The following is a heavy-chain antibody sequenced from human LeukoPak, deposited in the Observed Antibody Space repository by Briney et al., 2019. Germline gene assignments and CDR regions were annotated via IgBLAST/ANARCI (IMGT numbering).Heavy chain of an antibody. CDR1: GGTFSSYA. CDR2: IIPIFGTA. V-gene: IGHV1-69*13. D-gene: IGHD6-19*01. CDR3: ARAPYSSGGSTNYYYYYYMDV. J-gene: IGHJ6*03. Sequence: TVKVSCKASGGTFSSYAISWVRLAPGQGLEWMGGIIPIFGTANYAQKFQGRVTITADESTSTAYMELSSLRSEDTAVYYCARAPYSSGGSTNYYYYYYMDVWGKGTTVTVSS.